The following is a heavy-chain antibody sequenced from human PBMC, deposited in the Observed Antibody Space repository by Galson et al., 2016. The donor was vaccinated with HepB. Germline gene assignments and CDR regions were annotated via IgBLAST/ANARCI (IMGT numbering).Heavy chain of an antibody. CDR2: IKQDGSEE. CDR1: GFAFSSNW. J-gene: IGHJ4*02. V-gene: IGHV3-7*03. CDR3: AAFDTATFRTAY. D-gene: IGHD5-18*01. Sequence: SLRLSCAAAGFAFSSNWMSWVRQAPGKGLEWVACIKQDGSEERYVASVRGRFTISTDSAKRSLYLQMNSLKVEDTATYYCAAFDTATFRTAYWGQGILVTVSS.